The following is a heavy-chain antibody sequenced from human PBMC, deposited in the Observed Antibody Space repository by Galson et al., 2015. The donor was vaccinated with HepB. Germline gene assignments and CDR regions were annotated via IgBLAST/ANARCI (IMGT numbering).Heavy chain of an antibody. CDR1: GFTVSSSY. CDR2: ILAGGST. V-gene: IGHV3-53*01. Sequence: SLRLSCAASGFTVSSSYVIWVRQAPGKGLEWVSLILAGGSTYYADSVNGRFTISRDNAKNTLSLQMNSLRAEDTAVYYCARLVWLERYMDVWGKGTTVTVSS. J-gene: IGHJ6*03. D-gene: IGHD3-10*01. CDR3: ARLVWLERYMDV.